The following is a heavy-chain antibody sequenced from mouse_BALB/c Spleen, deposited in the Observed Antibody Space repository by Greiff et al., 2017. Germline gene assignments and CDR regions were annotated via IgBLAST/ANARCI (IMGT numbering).Heavy chain of an antibody. CDR3: ARYRDSSGYLFAY. Sequence: DVKLQESGPSLVKPSQTLSLTCSVTGDSITSGYWNWIRKFPGNKLEYMGYISYSGSTYYNPSLKSRISITRDTSKNQYYLQLNSVTTEDTATYYCARYRDSSGYLFAYWGQGTLVTVSA. CDR2: ISYSGST. J-gene: IGHJ3*01. D-gene: IGHD3-2*01. V-gene: IGHV3-8*02. CDR1: GDSITSGY.